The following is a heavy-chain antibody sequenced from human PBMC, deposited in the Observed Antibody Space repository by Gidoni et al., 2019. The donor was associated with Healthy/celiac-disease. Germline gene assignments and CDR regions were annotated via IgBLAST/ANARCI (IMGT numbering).Heavy chain of an antibody. D-gene: IGHD1-26*01. CDR2: IYYSGST. CDR1: GGPISSGGYY. Sequence: QVQLQESGPGLVKPSQTLSLTCTVPGGPISSGGYYWVWIRQHPGKGLEWIGYIYYSGSTYYNPSLKSRVTISVDTSKNQFSLKLSSVTAADTAVYYCARALLRNNWFDPWGQGTLVTVSS. V-gene: IGHV4-31*03. J-gene: IGHJ5*02. CDR3: ARALLRNNWFDP.